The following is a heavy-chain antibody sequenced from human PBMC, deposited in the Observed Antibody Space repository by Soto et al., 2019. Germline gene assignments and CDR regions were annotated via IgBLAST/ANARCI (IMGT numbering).Heavy chain of an antibody. J-gene: IGHJ4*02. CDR3: ARRYGGALDY. CDR2: ISYSGST. CDR1: GGSISSGGYY. V-gene: IGHV4-31*03. Sequence: SETLSPTSTVSGGSISSGGYYWSWILQHPGTRLEWIGHISYSGSTYYNTSLKSRATRSVDTSRNQFSLIVNSVTAADTAVYCCARRYGGALDYWGQGSLVTVCS. D-gene: IGHD2-21*01.